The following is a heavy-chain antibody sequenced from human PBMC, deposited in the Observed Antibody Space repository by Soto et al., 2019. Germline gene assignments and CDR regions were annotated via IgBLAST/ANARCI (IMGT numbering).Heavy chain of an antibody. CDR1: GFTFSAYG. CDR3: AKESRSSAVTATRVYGMDV. Sequence: QVQLVESGGGVVQPGRSLGLSCTPSGFTFSAYGMHWVRQAPGKGLEWVAAISHDGTNKYYGDSVRGRFTISRDNSKNTLYLQMNTLRNEDTAVYYCAKESRSSAVTATRVYGMDVWGQGTTVTVSS. CDR2: ISHDGTNK. D-gene: IGHD2-21*02. J-gene: IGHJ6*02. V-gene: IGHV3-30*18.